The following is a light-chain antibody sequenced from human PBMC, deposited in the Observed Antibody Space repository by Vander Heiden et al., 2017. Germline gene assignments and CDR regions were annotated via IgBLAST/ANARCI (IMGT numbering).Light chain of an antibody. CDR2: QDT. CDR1: KLGNKY. J-gene: IGLJ2*01. Sequence: YELTPPPPVSVSPGQTASITCSGDKLGNKYACWYQQKSGQSPVLIIYQDTKRPSGIPERFSGSNSGNTATLTISGTQGMDEADYYCQAWDSSIAVFGGGTKLTVL. CDR3: QAWDSSIAV. V-gene: IGLV3-1*01.